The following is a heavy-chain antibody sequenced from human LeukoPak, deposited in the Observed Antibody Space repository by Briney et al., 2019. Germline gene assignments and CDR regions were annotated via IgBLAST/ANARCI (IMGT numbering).Heavy chain of an antibody. CDR3: AGLGRIPAAICWFDP. D-gene: IGHD2-2*01. J-gene: IGHJ5*02. CDR2: IYYSGST. CDR1: GGSISSSSYY. V-gene: IGHV4-39*01. Sequence: SETLSLTCTVSGGSISSSSYYWGWIRQPPGEGLEWIGSIYYSGSTYYNPSLKSRVTISVDTSKNQFSLKLSSVTAADTAVYYCAGLGRIPAAICWFDPWGQGTLVTVSS.